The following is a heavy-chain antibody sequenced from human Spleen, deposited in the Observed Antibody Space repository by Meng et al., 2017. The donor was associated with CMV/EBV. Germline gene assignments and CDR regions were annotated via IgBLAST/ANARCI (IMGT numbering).Heavy chain of an antibody. J-gene: IGHJ4*02. Sequence: SVKVSCKASGYTFSSYAISWVRQAPGQGLEWMGRIIPILGVPNYAQRLQGRVTITADTSTSTAYMELSSLRSEDTAVYYCARVGAITHFDYWGQGTLVTVSS. CDR2: IIPILGVP. CDR1: GYTFSSYA. D-gene: IGHD1-26*01. V-gene: IGHV1-69*04. CDR3: ARVGAITHFDY.